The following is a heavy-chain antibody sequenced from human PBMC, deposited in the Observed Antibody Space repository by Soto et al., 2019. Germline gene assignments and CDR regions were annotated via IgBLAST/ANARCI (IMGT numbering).Heavy chain of an antibody. Sequence: ASVKVSCKASGYTFTSYAMHWVRQAPEKRLEWMGWINAGNGNTKYSQKFQGRVTITRDTSASTAYMELSSLRSEDTAVYYCARGYCSSTSCYGYFQHWGQGTLVSVSS. CDR1: GYTFTSYA. D-gene: IGHD2-2*01. CDR3: ARGYCSSTSCYGYFQH. J-gene: IGHJ1*01. V-gene: IGHV1-3*01. CDR2: INAGNGNT.